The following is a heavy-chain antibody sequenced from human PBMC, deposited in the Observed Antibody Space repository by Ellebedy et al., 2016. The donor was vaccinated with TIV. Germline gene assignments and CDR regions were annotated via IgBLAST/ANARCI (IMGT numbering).Heavy chain of an antibody. CDR2: IKQDGSEK. CDR3: ARDQLEGIVATITQYYYYYYGMDV. Sequence: GGSLRLXCAASGFTFSSYWMSWVRQAPGKGLEWVANIKQDGSEKYYVDSVKGRFTISRDNAKNSLYLQMNSLRAEDTAVYYCARDQLEGIVATITQYYYYYYGMDVWGQGTTVTVSS. V-gene: IGHV3-7*01. CDR1: GFTFSSYW. J-gene: IGHJ6*02. D-gene: IGHD5-12*01.